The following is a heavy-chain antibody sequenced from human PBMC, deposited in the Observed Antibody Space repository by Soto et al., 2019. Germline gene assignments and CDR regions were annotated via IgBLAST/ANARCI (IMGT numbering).Heavy chain of an antibody. CDR3: AAASTYESTGQYRGYDDGMDV. V-gene: IGHV1-18*04. Sequence: ASVKVSCKASGYTFTSYGISWVRQAPGQGLEWMGWISAYNGNTNYAQKLQGRVTMTTDTSTSTAYMELRSLRSDDTAVYYCAAASTYESTGQYRGYDDGMDVRPQGTTVTVS. CDR1: GYTFTSYG. D-gene: IGHD2-8*02. J-gene: IGHJ6*02. CDR2: ISAYNGNT.